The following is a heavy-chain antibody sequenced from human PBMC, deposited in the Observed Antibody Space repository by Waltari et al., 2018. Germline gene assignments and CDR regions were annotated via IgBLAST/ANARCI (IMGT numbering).Heavy chain of an antibody. V-gene: IGHV4-34*01. J-gene: IGHJ6*02. CDR3: AGGTIGSGSYYDSGMDV. CDR2: INYSGDA. D-gene: IGHD1-26*01. CDR1: GGSFNTYS. Sequence: QVQLQQWGAGLLKPSETLYLTCDVYGGSFNTYSWAWIRQPPEKGLEWIGEINYSGDANYNPSLKSRVTISVDTSKNRFSLKLNSVTAADTAVYYCAGGTIGSGSYYDSGMDVWGQGTTVTVSS.